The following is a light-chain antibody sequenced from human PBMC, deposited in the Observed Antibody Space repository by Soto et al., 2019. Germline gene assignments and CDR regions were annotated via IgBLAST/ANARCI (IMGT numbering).Light chain of an antibody. CDR3: QQYGSSAET. V-gene: IGKV3-20*01. CDR1: QSVSSTH. Sequence: EIVLTQSPGTLSLSPGERATLSCRASQSVSSTHLAWYQQKPGQAPRLLIYGASSRATGIPDRFSGSGSGTDFTLTISRLEPEDFAMYYCQQYGSSAETFGQGTKVDIK. CDR2: GAS. J-gene: IGKJ1*01.